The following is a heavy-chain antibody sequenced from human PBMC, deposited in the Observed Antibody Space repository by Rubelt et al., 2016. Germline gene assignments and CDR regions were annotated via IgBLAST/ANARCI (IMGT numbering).Heavy chain of an antibody. CDR1: GFTLSNVY. J-gene: IGHJ5*02. Sequence: EVQLVEPGGGLVEPGGSLRLSCAASGFTLSNVYMTWVRQAPGKGLEWVAKINLDGGEKYYVDSVKGRFTISRDNAKKSLHLQMDSLRAEDTAVYYCTRGYYSFDPWGQGALVTVSS. V-gene: IGHV3-7*01. D-gene: IGHD1-26*01. CDR3: TRGYYSFDP. CDR2: INLDGGEK.